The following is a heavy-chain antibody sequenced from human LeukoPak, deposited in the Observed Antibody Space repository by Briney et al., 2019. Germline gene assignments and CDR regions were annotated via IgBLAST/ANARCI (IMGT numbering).Heavy chain of an antibody. CDR1: GFTFSSYW. D-gene: IGHD2-2*01. Sequence: GGSLRLSCAASGFTFSSYWMSWVRQAPGKGLEWVANIKQDGSEKYYVDSVKGRFTISRDNAKNSLYLQMNSLRAEDTAVYYCARHFCSSTSCQGSAFDIWGQGTMVTVSS. CDR3: ARHFCSSTSCQGSAFDI. CDR2: IKQDGSEK. J-gene: IGHJ3*02. V-gene: IGHV3-7*01.